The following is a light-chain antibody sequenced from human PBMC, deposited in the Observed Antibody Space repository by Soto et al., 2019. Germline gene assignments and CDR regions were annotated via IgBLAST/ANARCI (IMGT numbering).Light chain of an antibody. V-gene: IGLV2-8*01. Sequence: QSALTQPASASGSPGQSVTISCTGTSSDVGGYNFVSWYQQHPGKATKFMIYEVTKRPSGVPDLFSGSKSGNTASLTVSGLQAEDEDDYYCSSYAGGIKWVFGGGTKLTVL. CDR3: SSYAGGIKWV. J-gene: IGLJ3*02. CDR1: SSDVGGYNF. CDR2: EVT.